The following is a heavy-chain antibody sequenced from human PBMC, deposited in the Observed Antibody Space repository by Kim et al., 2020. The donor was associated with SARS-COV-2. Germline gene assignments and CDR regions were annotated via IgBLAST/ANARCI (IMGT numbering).Heavy chain of an antibody. D-gene: IGHD6-13*01. Sequence: SETLSLTCTVSGGSISSGSYYWSWIRQPAGKGLEWIGRIYTSGSTNYNPSLKSRVTISVDTSKNQFSLKLSSVTAADTAVYYCARDPGYSSSWYPSYYYYGMDVWGQGTTVTVSS. V-gene: IGHV4-61*02. J-gene: IGHJ6*02. CDR1: GGSISSGSYY. CDR2: IYTSGST. CDR3: ARDPGYSSSWYPSYYYYGMDV.